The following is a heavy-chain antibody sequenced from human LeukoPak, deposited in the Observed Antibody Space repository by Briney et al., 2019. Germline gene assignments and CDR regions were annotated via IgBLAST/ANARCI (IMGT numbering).Heavy chain of an antibody. Sequence: GGSLTVSLAASGFTFSNDGRSWGRQAPGKGLEWVSAISGSGGSTYYADSVKGRFTISRDNSKNTLYLQMNSLRAEDTAVYYCAPRPTGTSSVDYWGQGSLATVSS. D-gene: IGHD2-2*01. J-gene: IGHJ4*03. CDR3: APRPTGTSSVDY. CDR2: ISGSGGST. CDR1: GFTFSNDG. V-gene: IGHV3-23*01.